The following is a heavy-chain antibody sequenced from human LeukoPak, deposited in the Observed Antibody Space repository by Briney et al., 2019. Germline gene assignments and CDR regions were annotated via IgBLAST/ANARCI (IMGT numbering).Heavy chain of an antibody. CDR2: ISSSSSTI. Sequence: GGSLRLSCAASGFTFSSYSMNWVRQAPGKGLEWLSYISSSSSTIYYADSVKGRFTISRDNAKNSLYLQMNSLRAEDTAVYYCVRDWGYDSSGYWQKYFDTWGQGTLVTVSS. V-gene: IGHV3-48*01. J-gene: IGHJ4*02. D-gene: IGHD3-22*01. CDR1: GFTFSSYS. CDR3: VRDWGYDSSGYWQKYFDT.